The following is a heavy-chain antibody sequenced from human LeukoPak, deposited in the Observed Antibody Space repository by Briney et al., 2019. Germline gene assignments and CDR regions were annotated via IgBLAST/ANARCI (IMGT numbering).Heavy chain of an antibody. V-gene: IGHV3-30*01. CDR3: ANSRFRSLSEGLFDY. Sequence: GGSLRLSCAASGFTFSNYNMHWVRRAPGKGLEWVALVSYDGNDKYYADSVRGRFTISRDNSRNTLYLQMNSLRTADTAVYYCANSRFRSLSEGLFDYWGQGTLVTVSS. J-gene: IGHJ4*02. D-gene: IGHD3-3*01. CDR2: VSYDGNDK. CDR1: GFTFSNYN.